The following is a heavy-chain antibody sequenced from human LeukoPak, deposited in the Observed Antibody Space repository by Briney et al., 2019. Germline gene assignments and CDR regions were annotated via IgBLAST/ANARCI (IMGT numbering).Heavy chain of an antibody. Sequence: ASVKVSCKASGYTFTGYSIYWVRQTPGQKPEWMGWINPKTGTANSAQKFQGRVTMTPDTSTSTAYMELRSLRSDDTAVYYCARGLPYYYGSGPYYFDYWGQGTLVTVSS. V-gene: IGHV1-2*02. CDR1: GYTFTGYS. J-gene: IGHJ4*02. CDR3: ARGLPYYYGSGPYYFDY. CDR2: INPKTGTA. D-gene: IGHD3-10*01.